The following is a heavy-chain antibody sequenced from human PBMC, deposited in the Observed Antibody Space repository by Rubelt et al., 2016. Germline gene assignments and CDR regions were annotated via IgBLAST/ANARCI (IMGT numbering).Heavy chain of an antibody. Sequence: EVQLVESGGGLVQPGGSLRLSCAASGFTFSNYAMSWVRQAPGKGLEWVSGISGSGGSTYYADSVKGRFTISRDNSKNTLYLQMNSLRAEDTAVYYCAKTLEMATIRPGIYYYYGMDVWGQGTTVTVSS. J-gene: IGHJ6*02. D-gene: IGHD5-24*01. V-gene: IGHV3-23*04. CDR2: ISGSGGST. CDR3: AKTLEMATIRPGIYYYYGMDV. CDR1: GFTFSNYA.